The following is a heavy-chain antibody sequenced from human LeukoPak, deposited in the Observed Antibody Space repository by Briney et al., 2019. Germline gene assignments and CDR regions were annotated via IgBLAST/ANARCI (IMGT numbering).Heavy chain of an antibody. Sequence: PSETLSLTCAVYGGSFSGYYWSWIRQPPGKGLEWIGEINHSGSTNYNPSLKSRVTISVDTSKNQFSLKLSSVTAADTAVYYCARGRRAVAGRLFDYWGQGTLVTVSS. CDR2: INHSGST. CDR1: GGSFSGYY. D-gene: IGHD6-19*01. V-gene: IGHV4-34*01. CDR3: ARGRRAVAGRLFDY. J-gene: IGHJ4*02.